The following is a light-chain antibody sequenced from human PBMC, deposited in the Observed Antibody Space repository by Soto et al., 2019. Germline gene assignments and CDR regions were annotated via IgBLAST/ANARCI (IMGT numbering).Light chain of an antibody. V-gene: IGKV1-27*01. CDR2: DAS. J-gene: IGKJ4*01. CDR1: QGIRNS. Sequence: DIQMTQSPSSLSASVGDRVTITCRASQGIRNSLAWYQQKAGTIPKLLIFDASTLQSGVPSRFSGSGSGTEFTLTISSLQPEDIATYCCQKYNSAPPLTSGGGTKVEIK. CDR3: QKYNSAPPLT.